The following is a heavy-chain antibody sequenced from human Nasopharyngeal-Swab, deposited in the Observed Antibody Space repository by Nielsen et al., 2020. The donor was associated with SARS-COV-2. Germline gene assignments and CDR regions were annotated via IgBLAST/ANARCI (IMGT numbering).Heavy chain of an antibody. CDR1: GYTLTVLP. CDR3: ASEGSGVFGVVIYAFDI. D-gene: IGHD3-3*01. CDR2: VVPEDGEP. J-gene: IGHJ3*02. Sequence: ASVKVSCKVSGYTLTVLPIHWVRQAPGKGLEWMGTVVPEDGEPIYAQHFQGRVTMTEDTSTYTAYLELSRLRTEETAVYYFASEGSGVFGVVIYAFDIWGPGTLVTVSS. V-gene: IGHV1-24*01.